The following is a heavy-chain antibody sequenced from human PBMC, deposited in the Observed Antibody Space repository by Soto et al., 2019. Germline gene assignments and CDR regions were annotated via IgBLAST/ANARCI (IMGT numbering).Heavy chain of an antibody. Sequence: PSETLSLTCTVSGGSISSSSYYRGWIRQPPGKGLEWIGSIYYSGSTYYNPSLKSRVTISVDTSKNQFSLKLSSVTAADTAVYYCARLLGYSYGYPVIFDYWGQGTLVTVSS. J-gene: IGHJ4*02. CDR3: ARLLGYSYGYPVIFDY. D-gene: IGHD5-18*01. V-gene: IGHV4-39*01. CDR2: IYYSGST. CDR1: GGSISSSSYY.